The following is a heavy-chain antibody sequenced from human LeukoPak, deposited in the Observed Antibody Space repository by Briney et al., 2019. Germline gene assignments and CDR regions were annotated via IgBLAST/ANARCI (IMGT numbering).Heavy chain of an antibody. CDR1: GFIFSNYC. Sequence: GGSLRLSCTASGFIFSNYCMNWVRQAPGQGLEWVANIKQDGNEKYYVDSVKGRFTISRDNAKNSLYLQMNSLRAEDTAVYYCARGGWRPVDYWGQGTLVTVSS. CDR2: IKQDGNEK. D-gene: IGHD3-3*01. J-gene: IGHJ4*02. V-gene: IGHV3-7*05. CDR3: ARGGWRPVDY.